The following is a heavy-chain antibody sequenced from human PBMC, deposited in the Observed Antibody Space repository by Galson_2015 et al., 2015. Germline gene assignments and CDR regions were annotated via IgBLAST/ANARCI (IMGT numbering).Heavy chain of an antibody. CDR1: GFTFGDYA. D-gene: IGHD5-12*01. CDR3: TREQIITCGYDCPFDF. CDR2: IRSKAYGGTT. V-gene: IGHV3-49*03. J-gene: IGHJ4*02. Sequence: SLRLSYAASGFTFGDYAMSWFRQAPGKGLEWVGFIRSKAYGGTTEYAASVKGRFTISRDDSKSIAYLQMNSLKTEDTAVYYCTREQIITCGYDCPFDFWGQGTLVTVSS.